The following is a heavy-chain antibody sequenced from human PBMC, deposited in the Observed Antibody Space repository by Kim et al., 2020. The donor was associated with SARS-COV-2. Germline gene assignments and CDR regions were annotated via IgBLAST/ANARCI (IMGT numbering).Heavy chain of an antibody. Sequence: SETLSLTCTVSGGSVSIGSYYWSWIRQPPGKGLEWIGYIYYSGSTNYNPSLKSRVTISVDTSKNQFSLKLSSVTAADTAVHYCARVPPYNWLDPWGQGTLVTVSS. V-gene: IGHV4-61*01. J-gene: IGHJ5*02. CDR2: IYYSGST. CDR3: ARVPPYNWLDP. CDR1: GGSVSIGSYY.